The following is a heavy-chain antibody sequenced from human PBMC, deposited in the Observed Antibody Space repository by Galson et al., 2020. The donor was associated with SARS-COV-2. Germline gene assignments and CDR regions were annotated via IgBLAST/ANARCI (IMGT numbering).Heavy chain of an antibody. CDR1: GGSFSDYY. CDR3: ARSRQDVTMIVVAMTAYYHYMDV. D-gene: IGHD3-22*01. J-gene: IGHJ6*03. CDR2: INHSGSP. V-gene: IGHV4-34*01. Sequence: SETLSLTCAVYGGSFSDYYWSWIRQSPGKGLEWIGEINHSGSPKSSPSLKSRVTIAVDTSKNQFSLKLTSMTAADTAVYYCARSRQDVTMIVVAMTAYYHYMDVWSKGTTVTISS.